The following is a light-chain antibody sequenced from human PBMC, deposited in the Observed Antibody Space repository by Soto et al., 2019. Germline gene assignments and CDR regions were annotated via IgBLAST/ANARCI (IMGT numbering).Light chain of an antibody. Sequence: DIQMTQSPSTLSASVGDRVAITCRASQSIKNWLAWYQQKPGEAPKLLIYAASSLQSGVPSRFSGSGSGTEFTLTISSLQPEDFATYYCLQHKSYPWTFGQGTKVDIK. J-gene: IGKJ1*01. V-gene: IGKV1-5*01. CDR3: LQHKSYPWT. CDR1: QSIKNW. CDR2: AAS.